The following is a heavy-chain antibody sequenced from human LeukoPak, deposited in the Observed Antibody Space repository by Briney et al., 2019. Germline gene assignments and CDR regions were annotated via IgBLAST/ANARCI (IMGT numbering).Heavy chain of an antibody. D-gene: IGHD2-2*01. CDR3: AREGEEYQLLHGPFDY. CDR2: ISSSGSTI. CDR1: GFTFSDYY. Sequence: GGSLRLSCAASGFTFSDYYMSWIRQAPGKGLGWVSYISSSGSTIYYADSVKGRFTISRDNAKNSLYLQMNSLRAEDTAVYYCAREGEEYQLLHGPFDYWGQGTLVTVSS. V-gene: IGHV3-11*04. J-gene: IGHJ4*02.